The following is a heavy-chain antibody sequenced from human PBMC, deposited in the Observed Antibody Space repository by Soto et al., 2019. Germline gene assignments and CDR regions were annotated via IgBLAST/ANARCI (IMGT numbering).Heavy chain of an antibody. Sequence: EVQLLESGGALVQPGGSLRLSCVASEFTFTSYVMSWVRQAPGKGLEWVSSISGSSTTTYYADSVKGRFTISRDNSKSTVYLQMNSLRAEDTDIYDCAKGTGGSYPWFDYWGQGTLVTVSS. CDR2: ISGSSTTT. CDR3: AKGTGGSYPWFDY. CDR1: EFTFTSYV. J-gene: IGHJ4*02. D-gene: IGHD1-26*01. V-gene: IGHV3-23*01.